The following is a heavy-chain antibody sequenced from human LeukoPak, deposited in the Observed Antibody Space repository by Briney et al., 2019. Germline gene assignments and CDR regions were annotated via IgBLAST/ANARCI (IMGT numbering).Heavy chain of an antibody. V-gene: IGHV4-59*01. CDR2: IYYSGST. D-gene: IGHD2-21*01. CDR3: ARDVGGPAPYSDY. CDR1: GGSISSYH. Sequence: SETLSLTCTVSGGSISSYHWSWIRQPPGKGLEWIGYIYYSGSTNYNPSLKSRVTISVDTSKNQFSLKLSSVTAADTAVYYCARDVGGPAPYSDYWGQGTLVTVSS. J-gene: IGHJ4*02.